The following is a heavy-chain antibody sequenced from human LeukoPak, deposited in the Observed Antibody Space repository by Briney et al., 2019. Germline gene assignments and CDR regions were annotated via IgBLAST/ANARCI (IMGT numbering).Heavy chain of an antibody. V-gene: IGHV1-2*02. Sequence: GASVKVSCKASGYTFTSYGISWVRQAPGQGLEWMGWINPNSGGTNYAQKFQGRVTMTRDTSISTAYMELSRLRSDDTAVYYCARDLGSSGWKPNDAFDIWGQGTMVTVSS. CDR3: ARDLGSSGWKPNDAFDI. CDR1: GYTFTSYG. J-gene: IGHJ3*02. D-gene: IGHD6-19*01. CDR2: INPNSGGT.